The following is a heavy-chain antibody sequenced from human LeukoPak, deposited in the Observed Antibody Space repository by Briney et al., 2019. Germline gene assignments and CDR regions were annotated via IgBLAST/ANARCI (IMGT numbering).Heavy chain of an antibody. V-gene: IGHV4-59*01. CDR2: IYYSGST. D-gene: IGHD2-2*01. CDR3: AKGAAAHYAAFDI. J-gene: IGHJ3*02. CDR1: GGSISGYY. Sequence: PSETLSLTCTVSGGSISGYYWSCIRQPPGKGLEWIGYIYYSGSTNYNPSLKSRVIISLDTSKSHFSLKLSSVTAADTAVYYCAKGAAAHYAAFDIWGQGTMVTVSS.